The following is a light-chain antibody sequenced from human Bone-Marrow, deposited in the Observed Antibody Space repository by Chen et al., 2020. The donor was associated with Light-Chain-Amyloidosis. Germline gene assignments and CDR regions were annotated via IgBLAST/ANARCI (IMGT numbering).Light chain of an antibody. CDR3: QSADSSGTYEAI. CDR1: DLPTKY. V-gene: IGLV3-25*03. J-gene: IGLJ2*01. Sequence: SYELTQPPSVSVSPGQTARITCSGDDLPTKYTYWYQQKPGQAPVLVVHRDTERPSGMFERFSGSSSVTTATLTISGGQAEDEADYHCQSADSSGTYEAIFGGGTKLTVL. CDR2: RDT.